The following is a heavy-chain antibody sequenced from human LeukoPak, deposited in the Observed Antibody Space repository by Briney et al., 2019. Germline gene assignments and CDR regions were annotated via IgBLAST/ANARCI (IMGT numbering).Heavy chain of an antibody. CDR2: ISSSSSYI. V-gene: IGHV3-21*01. J-gene: IGHJ6*03. D-gene: IGHD2-2*01. Sequence: GGSLRLSCAASGFAFSSYSMNWVRQAPGKGLEWVSSISSSSSYIYYADSVKGRFTISRDNAKNSLYLQMNSLRAEDTAVYYCASDFTHCSSTSCYYYYDYMDVWGKGTTVTVSS. CDR3: ASDFTHCSSTSCYYYYDYMDV. CDR1: GFAFSSYS.